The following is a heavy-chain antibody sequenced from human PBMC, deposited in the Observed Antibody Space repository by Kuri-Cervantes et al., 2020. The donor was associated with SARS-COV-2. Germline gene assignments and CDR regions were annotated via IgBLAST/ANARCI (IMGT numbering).Heavy chain of an antibody. D-gene: IGHD3-9*01. V-gene: IGHV4-34*01. CDR2: VNHRGST. CDR3: AGSRKYYDILTGYYIPVYYYYMDV. J-gene: IGHJ6*03. Sequence: SETLSLTCAFYGESFSGYYWSWIRQSPGKGLEWIGEVNHRGSTNYNPPLKSRVTISVDTSKNQFSLKLSSVTAADTAVYYCAGSRKYYDILTGYYIPVYYYYMDVWGKGTTVTVSS. CDR1: GESFSGYY.